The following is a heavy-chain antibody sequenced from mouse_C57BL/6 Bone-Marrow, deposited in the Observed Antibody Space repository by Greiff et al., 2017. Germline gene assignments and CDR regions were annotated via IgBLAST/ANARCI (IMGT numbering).Heavy chain of an antibody. CDR3: ARWRVGYGANYAMDY. CDR2: IYPGDGDT. CDR1: GYAFSSYW. D-gene: IGHD3-2*02. V-gene: IGHV1-80*01. J-gene: IGHJ4*01. Sequence: VQLQQSGAELVKPGASVKISCKVSGYAFSSYWMNWVKQRPGKGPEWIGQIYPGDGDTKYNGKFKGTATLTADNSSSTAYMQLSSLASEDSAVYCCARWRVGYGANYAMDYWGQGTSVTVSS.